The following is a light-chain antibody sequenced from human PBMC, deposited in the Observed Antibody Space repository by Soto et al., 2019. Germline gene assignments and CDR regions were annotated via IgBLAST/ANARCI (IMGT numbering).Light chain of an antibody. CDR3: QQANSFPFT. CDR1: QIINKW. Sequence: DIQLTQSPSSVSASVGDRVTITCRASQIINKWLAWYQQKPGKAPTLLIYAASTLQSGVPSRFSGSGAGADFTLTISILQPEYFATYYCQQANSFPFTFGPGTKVDIK. J-gene: IGKJ3*01. V-gene: IGKV1-12*02. CDR2: AAS.